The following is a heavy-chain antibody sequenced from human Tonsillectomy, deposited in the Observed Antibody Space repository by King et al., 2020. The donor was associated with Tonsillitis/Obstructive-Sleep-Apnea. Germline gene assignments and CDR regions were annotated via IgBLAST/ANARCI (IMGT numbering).Heavy chain of an antibody. V-gene: IGHV3-33*01. Sequence: VQLVESGGGVVQPGRSLRVSCAASGFTFSTYGMHWVRQAPGRGLEWVAVIWYDGSNKYYADSVKGRFTISRDNSKNTLYLQMNSLGAEDTAVYYCVRARDVNFDYWGQGTLVTVSS. D-gene: IGHD5-24*01. J-gene: IGHJ4*02. CDR3: VRARDVNFDY. CDR1: GFTFSTYG. CDR2: IWYDGSNK.